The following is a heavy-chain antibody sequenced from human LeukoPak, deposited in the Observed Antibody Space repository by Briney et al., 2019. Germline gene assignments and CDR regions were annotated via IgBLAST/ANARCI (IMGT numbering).Heavy chain of an antibody. CDR2: IGSGGDT. CDR1: GFSFSSYD. CDR3: ARAVAGTDEIDS. D-gene: IGHD6-19*01. V-gene: IGHV3-13*01. Sequence: PGGSLRLSCAGSGFSFSSYDMLWVRQATGKGLEWVSAIGSGGDTYYAGSVKGRFTISRESVKNSFYLQMNSLSAGDTAVYFCARAVAGTDEIDSWGQGTLVTVSS. J-gene: IGHJ4*02.